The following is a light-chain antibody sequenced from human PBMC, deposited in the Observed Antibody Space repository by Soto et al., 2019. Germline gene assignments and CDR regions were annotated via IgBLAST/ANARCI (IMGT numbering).Light chain of an antibody. Sequence: DIQMTQSPSTLSASVGARVPITCRASQSISSWLAWYQQKPGKAPKLLIYKASSLESGVPSRFSGSGSGTEFTLTISSLQPDDFATYFCQQYHNYPRTFGQGTKVDIK. CDR3: QQYHNYPRT. J-gene: IGKJ1*01. V-gene: IGKV1-5*03. CDR1: QSISSW. CDR2: KAS.